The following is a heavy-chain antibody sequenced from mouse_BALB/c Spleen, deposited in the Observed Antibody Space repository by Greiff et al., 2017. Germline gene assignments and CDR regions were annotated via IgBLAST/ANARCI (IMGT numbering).Heavy chain of an antibody. CDR2: IWSGGST. D-gene: IGHD1-1*01. CDR1: GFSLTSYG. V-gene: IGHV2-2*02. Sequence: QVQLKQSGPGLVQPSQSLSITCTVSGFSLTSYGVHWVRQSPGKGLEWLGVIWSGGSTDYNAAFISRLSISKDNSKSQVFFKMNSLQANDTAIYYCAGNYYGSSYLYAMDYWGQGTSVTVSS. J-gene: IGHJ4*01. CDR3: AGNYYGSSYLYAMDY.